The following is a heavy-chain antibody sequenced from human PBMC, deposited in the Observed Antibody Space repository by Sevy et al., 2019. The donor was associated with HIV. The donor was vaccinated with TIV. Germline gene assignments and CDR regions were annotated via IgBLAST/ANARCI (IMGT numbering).Heavy chain of an antibody. CDR3: ARDGGPRGYCSGGSCYSDYYYGMDV. CDR2: ISSSSSYI. J-gene: IGHJ6*02. V-gene: IGHV3-21*01. Sequence: GGSLRFSCAASGFTFSSYSMNWVRQAPGKGLEWVSSISSSSSYIYYADSVKGRFTISRDNAKNSLYLQMNSLRAEDTAVYYCARDGGPRGYCSGGSCYSDYYYGMDVWDQGTTVTVSS. D-gene: IGHD2-15*01. CDR1: GFTFSSYS.